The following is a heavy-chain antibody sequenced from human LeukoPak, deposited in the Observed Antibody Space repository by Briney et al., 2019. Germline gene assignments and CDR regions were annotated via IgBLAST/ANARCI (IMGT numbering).Heavy chain of an antibody. V-gene: IGHV4-59*01. CDR3: ARAGGGRPFDP. J-gene: IGHJ5*02. Sequence: PSETLSLTCTVSDGSISGYYWSWIRQPPGKGLECIGNIYYSGSPNYNPSLKSRVTISVDTSKNQFSLRLSSVTAADTAIYYCARAGGGRPFDPWGQGTLVTVSS. CDR1: DGSISGYY. D-gene: IGHD6-6*01. CDR2: IYYSGSP.